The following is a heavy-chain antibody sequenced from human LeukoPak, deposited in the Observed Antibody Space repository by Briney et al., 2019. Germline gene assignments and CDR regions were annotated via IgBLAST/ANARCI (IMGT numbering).Heavy chain of an antibody. Sequence: GGSLRLSCAASGFTFSSYSMNWVRQAPGKGLEWVSSISSSSSYIYYADSVKGRFTISRDNAKNSLYLQMNSLRAEDTAVYYCARDRAMITFGGVMTSSPDYWGQGTLVTVSS. CDR3: ARDRAMITFGGVMTSSPDY. CDR1: GFTFSSYS. D-gene: IGHD3-16*01. CDR2: ISSSSSYI. V-gene: IGHV3-21*01. J-gene: IGHJ4*02.